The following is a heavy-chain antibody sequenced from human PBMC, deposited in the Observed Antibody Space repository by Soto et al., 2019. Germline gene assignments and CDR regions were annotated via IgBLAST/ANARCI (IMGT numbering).Heavy chain of an antibody. D-gene: IGHD2-2*01. J-gene: IGHJ3*02. CDR2: ISGSGGST. CDR1: GFTFSSYA. V-gene: IGHV3-23*01. Sequence: EVQLLESGGGLVQPGGSLRLSCAASGFTFSSYAMSLVRQAPGKGLEWVSAISGSGGSTYYADSVKGRFTISRDNSKNTLYLQMNSLRAEDTAVYYCAKARIVVVPARVFGDAFDIWGQGTMVTVSS. CDR3: AKARIVVVPARVFGDAFDI.